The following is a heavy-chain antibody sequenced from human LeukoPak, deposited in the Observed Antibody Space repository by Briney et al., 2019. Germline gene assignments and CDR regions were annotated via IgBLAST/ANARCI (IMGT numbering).Heavy chain of an antibody. J-gene: IGHJ4*02. Sequence: SVKVSCKASGGTFSSYAISWVRQAPGQGLEWMGGIIPIFGTANYAQKFQGRVTIATDESTSTAYMELSSLRSEDTAVYYCARGTQYCSSTSCYAFDYWGQGTLVTVSS. CDR1: GGTFSSYA. V-gene: IGHV1-69*05. D-gene: IGHD2-2*01. CDR2: IIPIFGTA. CDR3: ARGTQYCSSTSCYAFDY.